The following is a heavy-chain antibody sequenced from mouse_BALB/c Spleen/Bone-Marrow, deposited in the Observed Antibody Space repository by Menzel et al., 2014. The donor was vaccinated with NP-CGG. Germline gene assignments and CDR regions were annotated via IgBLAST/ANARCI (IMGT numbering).Heavy chain of an antibody. CDR2: ISYSGST. J-gene: IGHJ3*01. CDR3: ARNASYSGNREFPH. D-gene: IGHD1-1*01. Sequence: DVMLVESGPGLVKPSQSLSLTCPVTGYSITSDYAWNWIRQFPGNKLEWMGYISYSGSTSYNPSLKSRISLTRDTSKNQFFLQLNSVTPEDTATYYCARNASYSGNREFPHWGPRTLVTVSA. CDR1: GYSITSDYA. V-gene: IGHV3-2*02.